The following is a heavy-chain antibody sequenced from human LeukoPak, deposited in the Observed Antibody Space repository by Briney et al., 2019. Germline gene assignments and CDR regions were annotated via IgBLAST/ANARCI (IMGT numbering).Heavy chain of an antibody. CDR1: GFTFSSYA. J-gene: IGHJ4*02. D-gene: IGHD3-3*01. Sequence: GRSLRLSCAASGFTFSSYAMSWVRQAPGKGLEWVSAISGSGGSTYYADSVKGRFTISRDNSKNTLYLQMNSLRAEDTAVYYCAKGKSYDFWSGYFSWGQGTLVTVSS. CDR3: AKGKSYDFWSGYFS. V-gene: IGHV3-23*01. CDR2: ISGSGGST.